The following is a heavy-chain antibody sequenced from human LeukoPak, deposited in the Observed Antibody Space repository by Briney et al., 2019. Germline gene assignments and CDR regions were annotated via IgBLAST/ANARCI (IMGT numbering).Heavy chain of an antibody. CDR1: GFTFRSAW. V-gene: IGHV3-15*01. D-gene: IGHD3-10*01. J-gene: IGHJ5*02. CDR3: STLWYGA. Sequence: GSLRLSCAASGFTFRSAWMGWVRQAPGKGLEWVGRIKSKTDGGTSDYAAPVTGRFTISRDDSKSTLYLEMNSLKTEDTGVYYCSTLWYGAWGQGTLVTVSS. CDR2: IKSKTDGGTS.